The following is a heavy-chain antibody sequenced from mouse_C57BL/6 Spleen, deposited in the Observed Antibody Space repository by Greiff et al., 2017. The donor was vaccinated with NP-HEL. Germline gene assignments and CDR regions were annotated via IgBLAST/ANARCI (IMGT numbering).Heavy chain of an antibody. D-gene: IGHD1-1*01. Sequence: VMLQQSGAELVKPGASVKISCKASGYAFSSYWMNWVKQRPGKGLEWIGQIYPGDGDTNYNGKFKGKATLTADKSSSTAYMQLSSLTSEDSAVYFCARSYLRDYFDYWGQGTTLTVSS. J-gene: IGHJ2*01. V-gene: IGHV1-80*01. CDR1: GYAFSSYW. CDR3: ARSYLRDYFDY. CDR2: IYPGDGDT.